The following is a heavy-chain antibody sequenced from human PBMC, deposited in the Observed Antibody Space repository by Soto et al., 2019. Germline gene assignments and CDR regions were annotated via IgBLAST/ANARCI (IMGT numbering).Heavy chain of an antibody. CDR1: GASISSSY. D-gene: IGHD3-10*01. V-gene: IGHV4-59*01. J-gene: IGHJ4*02. Sequence: SETLSLTCTVSGASISSSYWSWIRQSPGKGLEWIGYIFHSGTTNYNPSLKSRVTISVDTSKNQFSLNLSSLTTADTAVYFCARGFSAGKGSPPDFWGQGTLVTVSS. CDR3: ARGFSAGKGSPPDF. CDR2: IFHSGTT.